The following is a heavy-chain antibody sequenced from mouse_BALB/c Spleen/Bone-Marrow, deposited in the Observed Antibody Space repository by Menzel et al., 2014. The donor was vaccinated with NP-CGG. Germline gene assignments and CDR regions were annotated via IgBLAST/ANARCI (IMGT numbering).Heavy chain of an antibody. CDR1: GYTFTDYN. CDR2: IYPYNGGT. V-gene: IGHV1S29*02. CDR3: ARSEGYDYDWFAY. J-gene: IGHJ3*01. D-gene: IGHD2-4*01. Sequence: DVKLQESGPELVKPGASVKISCKASGYTFTDYNMHWVKQSHGKSLEWIGYIYPYNGGTGYNQKFKSKATLTVDNSSSTAYMELRSLTSEDSAVYYCARSEGYDYDWFAYWGQGTLVTVSA.